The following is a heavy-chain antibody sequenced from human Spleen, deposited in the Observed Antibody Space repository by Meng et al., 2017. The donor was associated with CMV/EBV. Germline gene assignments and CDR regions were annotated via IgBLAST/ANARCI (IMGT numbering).Heavy chain of an antibody. J-gene: IGHJ4*02. CDR2: ISSTSDYI. V-gene: IGHV3-21*01. D-gene: IGHD6-6*01. CDR3: ARGAGPYNSSSNYDY. Sequence: GGSLRLSCAASGFTFSNAWMSWVRQAPGKGLEWVSSISSTSDYIYYGDSVKGRFTVSRDNAKNSLYLQMNSLRAEDTAVYYCARGAGPYNSSSNYDYWGQGTLVTVSS. CDR1: GFTFSNAW.